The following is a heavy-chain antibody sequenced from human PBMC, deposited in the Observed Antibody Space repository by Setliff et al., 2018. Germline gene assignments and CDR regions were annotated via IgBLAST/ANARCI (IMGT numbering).Heavy chain of an antibody. J-gene: IGHJ4*02. CDR1: GGTFSDYY. CDR3: ARGRNIAARLLDS. V-gene: IGHV4-34*01. Sequence: PSETLSLTCAAYGGTFSDYYWTWIRQPPGKGLEWVGEINHRGSTTYNPSLKSRVTISVDTSKDQFSLKVISMTAADTAVYYCARGRNIAARLLDSWGQGTVVTVSS. CDR2: INHRGST. D-gene: IGHD6-6*01.